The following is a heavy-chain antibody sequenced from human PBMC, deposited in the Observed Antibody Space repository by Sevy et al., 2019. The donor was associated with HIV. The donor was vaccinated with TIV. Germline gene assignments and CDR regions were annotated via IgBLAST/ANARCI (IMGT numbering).Heavy chain of an antibody. CDR3: ASTREYYSDNSGYFDY. CDR1: GHTLTELP. V-gene: IGHV1-24*01. CDR2: FDPEDGER. D-gene: IGHD3-22*01. Sequence: ASVKVSCKFSGHTLTELPIHSVRQAPGKRLEWMGRFDPEDGERIYAQKFQGRVTMTEDTSTDTAYMELSSLRSEDTALYYCASTREYYSDNSGYFDYWGQGTLVTVSS. J-gene: IGHJ4*02.